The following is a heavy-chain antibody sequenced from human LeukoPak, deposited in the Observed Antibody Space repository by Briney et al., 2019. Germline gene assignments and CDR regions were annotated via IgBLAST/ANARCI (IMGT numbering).Heavy chain of an antibody. CDR3: ARVWQQLAPDEAFDI. Sequence: ASVKVSCKASGYTFTSYYMHWVRQAPGRGLEWMGIINPSGGSTSYAQKFQGRVTMTRDTSTSTVYMELSSLRSEDTAVYYCARVWQQLAPDEAFDIWGQGTMVTVSS. V-gene: IGHV1-46*01. CDR1: GYTFTSYY. CDR2: INPSGGST. J-gene: IGHJ3*02. D-gene: IGHD6-13*01.